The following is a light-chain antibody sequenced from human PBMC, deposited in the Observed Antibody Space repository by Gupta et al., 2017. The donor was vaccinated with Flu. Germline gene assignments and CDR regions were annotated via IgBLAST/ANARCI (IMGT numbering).Light chain of an antibody. V-gene: IGLV1-44*01. Sequence: QSVLTQPPSASGTPGQRVTISCSGSNSNIGSNAVNWYQQFTGAAPKLLMFNNDQRPSGVPDRFSGSKSGTSASLAISGLQSEDEADYYCASWDDSLNGDVFGTGTKVTGL. J-gene: IGLJ1*01. CDR3: ASWDDSLNGDV. CDR2: NND. CDR1: NSNIGSNA.